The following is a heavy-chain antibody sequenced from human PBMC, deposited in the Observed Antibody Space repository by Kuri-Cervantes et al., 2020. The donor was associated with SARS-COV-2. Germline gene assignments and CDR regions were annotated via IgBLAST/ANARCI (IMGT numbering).Heavy chain of an antibody. D-gene: IGHD6-13*01. V-gene: IGHV1-69*13. CDR2: IIPIFGTA. CDR1: GGTFSSYA. CDR3: AREVIAAAARGSLTWFDP. Sequence: SVKVSCKASGGTFSSYAVSWVRQAPGQGLEWMGGIIPIFGTANYAQKFQGRVTITADESTSTAYMELSSLRSEGTAVYYCAREVIAAAARGSLTWFDPWGQGTLVTVSS. J-gene: IGHJ5*02.